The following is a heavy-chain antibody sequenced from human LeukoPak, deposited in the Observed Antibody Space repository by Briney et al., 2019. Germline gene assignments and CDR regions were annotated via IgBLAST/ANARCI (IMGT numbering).Heavy chain of an antibody. D-gene: IGHD4-11*01. CDR1: GGSISSGTYY. Sequence: SETLSLTCTVSGGSISSGTYYWSWIRQPAGKGLEWIGRIYTSGSTNYNPSLKSRVTISVDTSKNQFSLKLSSVTAADTAVYYRARGGGVDYSFDYWGQGTLVTVSS. CDR3: ARGGGVDYSFDY. V-gene: IGHV4-61*02. CDR2: IYTSGST. J-gene: IGHJ4*02.